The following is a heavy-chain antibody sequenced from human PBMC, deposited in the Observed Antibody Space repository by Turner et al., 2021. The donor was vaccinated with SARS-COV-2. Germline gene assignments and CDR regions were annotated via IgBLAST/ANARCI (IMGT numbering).Heavy chain of an antibody. D-gene: IGHD3-3*01. J-gene: IGHJ4*02. Sequence: EVQLEESGGGLVKRGGSLRLSCAASGFTLSSNYMCWVRQAQGKGLGWGSVIYSGGSTYYADSVKGRFTISRDNSKNTLYLQMHSLRAEDTAVYYCARGSHDFWSGYYPTYFDYWGQGTLVTVSS. CDR2: IYSGGST. CDR3: ARGSHDFWSGYYPTYFDY. V-gene: IGHV3-53*01. CDR1: GFTLSSNY.